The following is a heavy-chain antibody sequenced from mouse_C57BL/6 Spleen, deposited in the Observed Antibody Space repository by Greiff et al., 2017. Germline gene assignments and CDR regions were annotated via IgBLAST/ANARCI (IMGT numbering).Heavy chain of an antibody. CDR3: ANGDYYGSSYAWFAY. CDR1: GFTFSDYG. V-gene: IGHV5-17*01. CDR2: ISSGSSTI. Sequence: EVQGVESGGGLVKPGGSLKLSCAASGFTFSDYGMHWVRQAPEKGLEWVAYISSGSSTIYYADTVKGRFTISRDNAKNTLFLQMTSLRSEDTAMYYCANGDYYGSSYAWFAYWGQGTLVTVSA. D-gene: IGHD1-1*01. J-gene: IGHJ3*01.